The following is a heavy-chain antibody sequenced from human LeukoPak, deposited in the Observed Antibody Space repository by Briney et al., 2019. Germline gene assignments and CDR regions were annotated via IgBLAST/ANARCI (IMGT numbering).Heavy chain of an antibody. Sequence: GRSLRLSCAASGFTFSSYGMHWVRQAPGKGLEWVAVIWYDGSNKYYADSVKGRFTISRDNSKNTLYLQMNSLRAEDTAVYYCAREWHDYGDPCAFDIWGQGTMVTVSS. V-gene: IGHV3-33*01. CDR1: GFTFSSYG. J-gene: IGHJ3*02. D-gene: IGHD4-17*01. CDR3: AREWHDYGDPCAFDI. CDR2: IWYDGSNK.